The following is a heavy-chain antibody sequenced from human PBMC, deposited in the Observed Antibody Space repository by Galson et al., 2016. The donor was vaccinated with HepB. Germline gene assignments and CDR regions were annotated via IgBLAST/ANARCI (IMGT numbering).Heavy chain of an antibody. CDR1: GFTFSRHA. CDR2: VRTTDVRSGPKT. Sequence: SLRLSCAVSGFTFSRHAMSWVRQAPGKGLEWVAIVRTTDVRSGPKTFYAESVKGRFTISRDDSRNTVYLQMSSLTDADTAVYFCTKLYCGDGSCYPRPYYFDFWVQGTLVTVSS. V-gene: IGHV3-23*01. J-gene: IGHJ4*02. CDR3: TKLYCGDGSCYPRPYYFDF. D-gene: IGHD2-15*01.